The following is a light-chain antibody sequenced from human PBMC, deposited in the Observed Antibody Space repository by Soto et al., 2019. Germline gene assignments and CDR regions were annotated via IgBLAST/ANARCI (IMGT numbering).Light chain of an antibody. CDR2: DDS. CDR3: ETWDSRLSAGV. J-gene: IGLJ1*01. V-gene: IGLV1-51*01. CDR1: SSNVGNNF. Sequence: QSVLTQPPSVSAAPGQKVTISCSGSSSNVGNNFVSWYQQLPGAAPKFLIYDDSKRASGIPDRFSGSKTGSSATPAITGLQPGDEADYYCETWDSRLSAGVFGTGTKVTVL.